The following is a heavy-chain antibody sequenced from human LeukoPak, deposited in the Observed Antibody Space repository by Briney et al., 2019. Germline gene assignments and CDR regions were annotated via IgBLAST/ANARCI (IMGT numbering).Heavy chain of an antibody. CDR2: IHSGDRT. Sequence: GGSLRLSCAASGITVSSNYMSWVRQAPGKGLEWVSFIHSGDRTYYADSVKGRFTISRDKSKNTLYLQMNSLRAEDTAVYYCARIVVVVDTNLDRQDWFDPWAREPWSPSPQ. D-gene: IGHD2-15*01. V-gene: IGHV3-66*01. CDR3: ARIVVVVDTNLDRQDWFDP. CDR1: GITVSSNY. J-gene: IGHJ5*02.